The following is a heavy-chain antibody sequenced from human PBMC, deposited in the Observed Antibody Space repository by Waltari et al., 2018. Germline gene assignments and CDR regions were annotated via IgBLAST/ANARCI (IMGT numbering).Heavy chain of an antibody. Sequence: QVQLVQSGAEVKKPGASVKVSCKASGYTFTSYAMHWVRQAPGQRLEWMGWINAGNGNTKYSQEFQGRVTITRGTSASTAYMELSSLRSEDMAVYYCARDGDYYDTAGYFDYWGQGTLVTVSS. CDR1: GYTFTSYA. J-gene: IGHJ4*02. D-gene: IGHD3-22*01. CDR2: INAGNGNT. CDR3: ARDGDYYDTAGYFDY. V-gene: IGHV1-3*03.